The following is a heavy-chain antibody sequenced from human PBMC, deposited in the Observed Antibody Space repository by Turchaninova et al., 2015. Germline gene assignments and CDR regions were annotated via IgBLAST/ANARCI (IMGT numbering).Heavy chain of an antibody. CDR2: IHHSGAT. CDR3: VESDGSGSLGFDP. V-gene: IGHV4-4*02. CDR1: GGSIISNDW. J-gene: IGHJ5*02. D-gene: IGHD3-22*01. Sequence: QVQLQESGPGLVMPSGTLSLTCAVSGGSIISNDWWSWVRQPPGKGLEWIGKIHHSGATHYNPSPKSRVTISVDKSKNQFSLRLNSVTAADTAVYYCVESDGSGSLGFDPWGQGTLVTVSS.